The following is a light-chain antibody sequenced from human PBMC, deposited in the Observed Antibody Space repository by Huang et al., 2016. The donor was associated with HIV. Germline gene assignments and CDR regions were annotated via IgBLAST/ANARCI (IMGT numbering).Light chain of an antibody. CDR1: QSISSW. Sequence: DIQMTQSPSTLSASVGDRVTITCRASQSISSWLAWYQQKPGKAPNLLIYNASSLESGVPSRFSGSGSGTEFTLTISSLQPDDFATYYCQHYNSYPTWTFGRGTKVEIK. CDR2: NAS. V-gene: IGKV1-5*03. CDR3: QHYNSYPTWT. J-gene: IGKJ1*01.